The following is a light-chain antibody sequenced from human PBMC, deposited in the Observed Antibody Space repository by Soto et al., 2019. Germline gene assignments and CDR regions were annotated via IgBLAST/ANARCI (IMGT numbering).Light chain of an antibody. J-gene: IGKJ4*01. CDR3: QQLNSYPLT. V-gene: IGKV1-9*01. CDR2: AAS. CDR1: QDISDY. Sequence: DIQLTQSPSFLSASVGDRVTITCRASQDISDYLAWYQQRPGKAPKLLIYAASTLQSGVPSRFSDSGSGTEFTLTISSLQPEDFATYSCQQLNSYPLTVGGGTKVEIK.